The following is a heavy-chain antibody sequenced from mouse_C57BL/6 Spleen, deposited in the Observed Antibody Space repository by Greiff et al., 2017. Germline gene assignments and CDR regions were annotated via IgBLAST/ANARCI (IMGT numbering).Heavy chain of an antibody. CDR2: IDPSDSYT. V-gene: IGHV1-69*01. CDR1: GYTFTSYW. J-gene: IGHJ4*01. Sequence: QVQLQQPGAELVKPGASVKMSCKASGYTFTSYWMHWVKQRPGQGLEWIGEIDPSDSYTNYNQKFKGKSTLTVDKSSSTAYMQLSSLTSEDSAVYYCARISNYRMDYWGQGTSVTVSS. CDR3: ARISNYRMDY. D-gene: IGHD2-5*01.